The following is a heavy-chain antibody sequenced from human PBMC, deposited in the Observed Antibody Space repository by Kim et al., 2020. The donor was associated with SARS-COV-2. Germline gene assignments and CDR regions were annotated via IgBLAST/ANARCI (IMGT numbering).Heavy chain of an antibody. J-gene: IGHJ3*02. D-gene: IGHD2-2*01. Sequence: GGSLRLSCAASGLTFSDAWMTWVRQAPGKGLEWIGRIKRKIDGDTTEYAAPVKGRFTISRDDSKNILWLQMNSLKTEDTAVYYCATDCAGIISCYDAYAMWGQGTTVIVSS. V-gene: IGHV3-15*05. CDR2: IKRKIDGDTT. CDR3: ATDCAGIISCYDAYAM. CDR1: GLTFSDAW.